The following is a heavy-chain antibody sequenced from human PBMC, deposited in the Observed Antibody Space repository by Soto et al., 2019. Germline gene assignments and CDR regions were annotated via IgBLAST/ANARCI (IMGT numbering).Heavy chain of an antibody. J-gene: IGHJ4*02. V-gene: IGHV3-72*01. Sequence: GGSLRLSCAASGFTFRDHYMDWVRQAPGKGLEWVGRTRNKANSYTTEYAASVKGRFTISRDDSKNSLYLQMNSLKTEDTAVYYCARDLTGERNYWGQGTLVTVSS. D-gene: IGHD7-27*01. CDR3: ARDLTGERNY. CDR1: GFTFRDHY. CDR2: TRNKANSYTT.